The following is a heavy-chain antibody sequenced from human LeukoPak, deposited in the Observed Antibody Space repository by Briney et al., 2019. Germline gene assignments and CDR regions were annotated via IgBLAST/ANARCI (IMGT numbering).Heavy chain of an antibody. CDR3: ARASWSDYYDSSGYYDY. Sequence: VKVSCKASGGTFSIYAISWVRQAPGQGLEWMGGIIPIFGTANYAQKFQGRVTITTDESTSTAYMELSSLRSEDTAVYYCARASWSDYYDSSGYYDYWGQGTLVTVSS. J-gene: IGHJ4*02. D-gene: IGHD3-22*01. CDR1: GGTFSIYA. CDR2: IIPIFGTA. V-gene: IGHV1-69*13.